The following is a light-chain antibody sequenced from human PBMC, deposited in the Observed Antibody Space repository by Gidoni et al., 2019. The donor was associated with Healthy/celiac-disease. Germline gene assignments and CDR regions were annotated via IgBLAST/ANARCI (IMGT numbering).Light chain of an antibody. CDR2: DES. CDR1: QDISNY. CDR3: QQYDNLPIT. V-gene: IGKV1-33*01. Sequence: DIQMTQSPSSLSASVGDRVTITCQASQDISNYLNWYQQKPGKDPKLLIYDESNLQTGVPSRFSGSGSGTDFTFIISSLQHEDIATYYCQQYDNLPITFGQGTRLEIK. J-gene: IGKJ5*01.